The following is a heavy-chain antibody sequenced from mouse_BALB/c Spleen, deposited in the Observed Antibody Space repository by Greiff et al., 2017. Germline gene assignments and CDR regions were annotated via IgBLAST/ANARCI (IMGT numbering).Heavy chain of an antibody. CDR1: GFSLTGYG. CDR3: ARVSMVTTGAWFAY. D-gene: IGHD2-10*02. CDR2: IWGDGST. V-gene: IGHV2-6-7*01. Sequence: VQLQQSGPGLVAPSQSLSITCTVSGFSLTGYGVNWVRQPPGKGLEWLGMIWGDGSTDYNSALKSRLSISKDNSKSQVFLKMNSLQTDDTARYYCARVSMVTTGAWFAYWGQGTLVTVSA. J-gene: IGHJ3*01.